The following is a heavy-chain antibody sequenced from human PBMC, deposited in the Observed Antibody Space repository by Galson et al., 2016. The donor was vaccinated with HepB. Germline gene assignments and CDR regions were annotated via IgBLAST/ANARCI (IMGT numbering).Heavy chain of an antibody. D-gene: IGHD6-19*01. V-gene: IGHV4-39*01. CDR1: GDSISSGGYY. CDR3: ARQDRAGLVNF. Sequence: ETLSLTCTVSGDSISSGGYYWSWIRQHPGKGLDWIGSIYYSGTTHYNPSLQSRVSISVDTSKNQFSLRLTSVSAADTAMYSCARQDRAGLVNFWGQGTMVTVSS. J-gene: IGHJ3*01. CDR2: IYYSGTT.